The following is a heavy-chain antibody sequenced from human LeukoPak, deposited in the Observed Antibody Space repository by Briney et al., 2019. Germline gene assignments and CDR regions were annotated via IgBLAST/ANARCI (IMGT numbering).Heavy chain of an antibody. V-gene: IGHV1-18*01. CDR1: GYTFTNYG. Sequence: ASVKVSCKASGYTFTNYGITWVRQAPGQGLAWMGWISAYNGHTNYAQNLQGRVTMTTDTSTRTAYMELRSLTSDDTAVYYCARDGSGPGFDYWGQGTLVTVSS. CDR2: ISAYNGHT. D-gene: IGHD3-10*01. CDR3: ARDGSGPGFDY. J-gene: IGHJ4*02.